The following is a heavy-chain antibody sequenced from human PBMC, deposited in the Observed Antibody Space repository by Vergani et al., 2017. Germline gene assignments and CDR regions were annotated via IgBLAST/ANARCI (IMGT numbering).Heavy chain of an antibody. CDR1: GGTFSSYA. D-gene: IGHD2-15*01. J-gene: IGHJ6*03. CDR3: ASGVYCSGGSCYFHRYYMDV. V-gene: IGHV1-69*04. CDR2: IIPILGIA. Sequence: QVQLVQSGAEVKKPGSSVKVSCKASGGTFSSYAISWVRQAPGQGLEWMGRIIPILGIANYAQKFQGRVTITADKSTSTAYMELSSLRSEDTAVYYCASGVYCSGGSCYFHRYYMDVWGKGTTVTVSS.